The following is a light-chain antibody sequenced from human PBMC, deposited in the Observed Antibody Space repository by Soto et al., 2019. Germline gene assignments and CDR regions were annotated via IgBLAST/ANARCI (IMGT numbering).Light chain of an antibody. CDR1: QSVPSNF. CDR2: GVS. CDR3: QQYDSYWT. V-gene: IGKV3-20*01. Sequence: EIVLTQSPGTLSLSPGERATLSCRASQSVPSNFLAWYQQKPGQAPILVIYGVSRRATGIPDRFSGSGSGTDFTLTIIRLEPEDFEVYYCQQYDSYWTFGQGTKVEIK. J-gene: IGKJ1*01.